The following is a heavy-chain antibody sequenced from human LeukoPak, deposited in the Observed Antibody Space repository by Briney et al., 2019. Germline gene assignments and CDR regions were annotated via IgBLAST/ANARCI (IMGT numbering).Heavy chain of an antibody. Sequence: SVKVSCKASGGTFSSYTISWVRQAPGQGLKWMGRIIPILGIANYAQKFQGRVTITADKSTSTAYMELSSLRSEDTAVYYCARDPPDSSGYLTDYWGQGTLVTVSS. D-gene: IGHD3-22*01. J-gene: IGHJ4*02. V-gene: IGHV1-69*04. CDR3: ARDPPDSSGYLTDY. CDR1: GGTFSSYT. CDR2: IIPILGIA.